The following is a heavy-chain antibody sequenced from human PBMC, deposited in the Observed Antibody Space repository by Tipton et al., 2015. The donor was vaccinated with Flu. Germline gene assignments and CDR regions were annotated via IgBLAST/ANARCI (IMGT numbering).Heavy chain of an antibody. D-gene: IGHD6-19*01. Sequence: TLSLTCTVSGGSISSYYWSWIRQPPGKGLEWIGYIYYKGSTKYNPALTGRVTLSVDMSKSQFSLKLSSVTTTDTAMYYCARVIDHGWSDYWGQGTQVTVSS. J-gene: IGHJ4*02. V-gene: IGHV4-59*01. CDR3: ARVIDHGWSDY. CDR2: IYYKGST. CDR1: GGSISSYY.